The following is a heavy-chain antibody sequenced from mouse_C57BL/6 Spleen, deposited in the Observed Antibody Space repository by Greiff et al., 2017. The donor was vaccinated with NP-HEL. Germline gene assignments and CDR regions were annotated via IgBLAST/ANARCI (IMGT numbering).Heavy chain of an antibody. CDR1: GYTFTSYW. V-gene: IGHV1-64*01. Sequence: QVQLQQPGAELVKPGASVKLSCKASGYTFTSYWMHWVKQRPGQGLEWIGMIHPNSGSTNYNEKFKSKATLTVDKSSSTAYMQLSSRTSEDSAVYYCARAGSSYYFDYWGQGTTLTVSS. CDR2: IHPNSGST. J-gene: IGHJ2*01. D-gene: IGHD1-1*01. CDR3: ARAGSSYYFDY.